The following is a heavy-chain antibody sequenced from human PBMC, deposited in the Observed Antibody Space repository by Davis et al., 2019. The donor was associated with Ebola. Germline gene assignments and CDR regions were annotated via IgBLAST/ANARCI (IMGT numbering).Heavy chain of an antibody. J-gene: IGHJ4*02. Sequence: GESLKISCAASGFTFSSYAMSWVRQAPGKGLEWVSAISGSGGSTYYADSVKGRFTISRDNSKNTLYLQMNSLRAEDTAVYYCARDPMIPGPGMVDYWGQGTLVTVSS. D-gene: IGHD1-14*01. V-gene: IGHV3-23*01. CDR3: ARDPMIPGPGMVDY. CDR2: ISGSGGST. CDR1: GFTFSSYA.